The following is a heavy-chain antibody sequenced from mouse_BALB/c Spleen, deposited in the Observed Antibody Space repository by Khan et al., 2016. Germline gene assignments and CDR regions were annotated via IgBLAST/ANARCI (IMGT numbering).Heavy chain of an antibody. V-gene: IGHV9-3*02. J-gene: IGHJ4*01. CDR2: INTNTGEP. CDR1: GYTFTNYG. D-gene: IGHD1-1*01. Sequence: QIQLVQSGPELKKPGETVKISCKASGYTFTNYGMNWVKQAPGKGLKWMGWINTNTGEPTYAEAFKGRFAFSLETSASTPFLQINNLKNEDTATYFCARTGYYPYYAMDDWGQGTSVTVSS. CDR3: ARTGYYPYYAMDD.